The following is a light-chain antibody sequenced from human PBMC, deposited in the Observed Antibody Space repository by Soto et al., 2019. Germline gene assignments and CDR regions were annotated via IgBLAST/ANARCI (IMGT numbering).Light chain of an antibody. V-gene: IGLV1-44*01. CDR3: AAWDDSLNGWV. CDR2: SNK. J-gene: IGLJ3*02. CDR1: SSNVGSNT. Sequence: QSVLTQPPSASGTPGQRVTISCSGSSSNVGSNTVNWYQQLPGTAPKLLIYSNKQRPSGVPDRFSGSKSRTSTSLAISGLQSEDEADYYCAAWDDSLNGWVFGGGTKLPVL.